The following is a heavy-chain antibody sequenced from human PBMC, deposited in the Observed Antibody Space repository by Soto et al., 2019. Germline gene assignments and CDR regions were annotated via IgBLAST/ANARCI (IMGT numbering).Heavy chain of an antibody. CDR2: ISYDGSNK. CDR1: GFTFSSYG. CDR3: ATTYYDILTGYNPRAP. J-gene: IGHJ5*02. D-gene: IGHD3-9*01. V-gene: IGHV3-30*03. Sequence: PGESLKISCAASGFTFSSYGMHWVRQAPGKGLEWVAVISYDGSNKYYADSVKGRFTISRDNSKNTLYLQMNSLRAEDTAVYYCATTYYDILTGYNPRAPWGQGTLVTSPQ.